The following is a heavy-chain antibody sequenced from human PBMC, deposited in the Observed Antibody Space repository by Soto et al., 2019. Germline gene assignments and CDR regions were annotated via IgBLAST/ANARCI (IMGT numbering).Heavy chain of an antibody. CDR2: IYYSGST. J-gene: IGHJ5*02. CDR1: GGSISNGYY. Sequence: SETLSLTCTVSGGSISNGYYWSWIRQHPGKGLEWIGYIYYSGSTYYNPSLKSRVTISVDTSKNQFSLKLSSVTAADTAVYYCARLVQLLQGRWFDPWGQGTLVTVSS. V-gene: IGHV4-30-4*08. D-gene: IGHD2-15*01. CDR3: ARLVQLLQGRWFDP.